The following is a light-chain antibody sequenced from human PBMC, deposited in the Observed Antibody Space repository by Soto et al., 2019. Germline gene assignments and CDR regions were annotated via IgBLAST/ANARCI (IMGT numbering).Light chain of an antibody. CDR2: DVT. J-gene: IGLJ7*01. V-gene: IGLV2-11*01. CDR1: SGDVGGYIY. Sequence: QSALTQPRSVSGSPGQSVTISCTGTSGDVGGYIYVSWYQHHPGKAPKLIIYDVTKRPSGVPHRFSGSKSGNTASLTISGLQAEDEADYYCCSYSGAYTVLFGGGTQLTVL. CDR3: CSYSGAYTVL.